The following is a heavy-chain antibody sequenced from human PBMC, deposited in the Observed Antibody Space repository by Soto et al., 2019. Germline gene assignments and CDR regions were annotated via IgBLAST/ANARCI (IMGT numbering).Heavy chain of an antibody. Sequence: QLQLQESGPGLVKPSETLSLTCTVSGGSISSSSYYWGWIRQPPGKGLEWIGSIYYRGSTNYHPSLRSRVTLSVDTSKNQVSLTLSSVTAADTAVYYCARDASSYGSGNSIWFDPWGQGTLVTVSS. CDR1: GGSISSSSYY. CDR3: ARDASSYGSGNSIWFDP. D-gene: IGHD3-10*01. V-gene: IGHV4-39*02. J-gene: IGHJ5*02. CDR2: IYYRGST.